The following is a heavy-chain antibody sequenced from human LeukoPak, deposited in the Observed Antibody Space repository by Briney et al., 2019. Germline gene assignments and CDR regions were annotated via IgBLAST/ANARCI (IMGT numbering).Heavy chain of an antibody. Sequence: SETLSLTCTVSGASISSYYWTWIRQPPGKGLEWIAYIHNSGSTNYNPSLKSRVTISLDTSKNQFSLKLNSVTAADTAVYYCARHLNTDMVKAHFDYWGQGNLVPVSS. CDR1: GASISSYY. CDR3: ARHLNTDMVKAHFDY. CDR2: IHNSGST. V-gene: IGHV4-59*08. D-gene: IGHD5-18*01. J-gene: IGHJ4*02.